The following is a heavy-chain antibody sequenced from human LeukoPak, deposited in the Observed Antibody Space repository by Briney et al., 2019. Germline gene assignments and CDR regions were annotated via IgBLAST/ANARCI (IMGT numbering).Heavy chain of an antibody. D-gene: IGHD3-3*02. CDR1: GFSFSGYW. V-gene: IGHV3-74*01. J-gene: IGHJ4*02. CDR2: ISTDGSST. CDR3: ARGDKYIAFSPPLQGFDY. Sequence: PGGSLRLSCAASGFSFSGYWMHWVRQAPGKGLVWISRISTDGSSTTYADPVKGRFTISRDNAKNSLYLQMNSLRAEDTAVYYCARGDKYIAFSPPLQGFDYWGQGTLVTVSS.